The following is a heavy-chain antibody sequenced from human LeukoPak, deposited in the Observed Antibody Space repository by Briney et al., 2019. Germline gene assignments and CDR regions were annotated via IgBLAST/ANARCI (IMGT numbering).Heavy chain of an antibody. V-gene: IGHV3-66*02. Sequence: GGSLRLSCAASGFTVNSNYMSWVRQALGKGLEWVSVIYSGGSTYYADSVKGRFTISRDNSKNTLYLQMNSLRAEDTAVYYCARGVTMVRGVINYFDYWGQGTLVTVSS. J-gene: IGHJ4*02. CDR3: ARGVTMVRGVINYFDY. CDR2: IYSGGST. CDR1: GFTVNSNY. D-gene: IGHD3-10*01.